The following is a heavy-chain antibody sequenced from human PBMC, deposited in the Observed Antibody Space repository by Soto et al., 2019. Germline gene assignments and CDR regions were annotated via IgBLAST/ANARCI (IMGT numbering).Heavy chain of an antibody. J-gene: IGHJ4*02. V-gene: IGHV4-59*01. CDR3: RCARASLDVFDY. Sequence: PSETLSLTCTVSGGFISNYYWNWIRQTPWKGLEWIGYIDYSGNTNYNPSLKSRVTISVDTSKNQVSLNVSSVTAADSAVSYCRCARASLDVFDYCGRGTLVTVSS. CDR1: GGFISNYY. D-gene: IGHD4-17*01. CDR2: IDYSGNT.